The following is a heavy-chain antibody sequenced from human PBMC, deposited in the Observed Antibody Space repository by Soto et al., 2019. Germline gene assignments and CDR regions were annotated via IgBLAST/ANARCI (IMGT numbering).Heavy chain of an antibody. CDR2: ISGSATAK. CDR3: ARVGSTAAAGTCDY. D-gene: IGHD6-13*01. V-gene: IGHV3-11*01. CDR1: GFAFSDYY. Sequence: GGSLRLSCAASGFAFSDYYMSWIRQAPGRGLEWVSYISGSATAKHHADSVKGRFTISRDNAKNSLYLQLNSLRAEDTALYYCARVGSTAAAGTCDYWGQGTLVTVSS. J-gene: IGHJ4*02.